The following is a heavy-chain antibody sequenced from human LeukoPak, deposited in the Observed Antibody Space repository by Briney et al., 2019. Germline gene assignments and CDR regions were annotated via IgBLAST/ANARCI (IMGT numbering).Heavy chain of an antibody. D-gene: IGHD2-2*01. Sequence: PSETLSLTCAVYGGSFSGYYWSWIRQPPGKGLEWIGEINHSGSTNYNPSLKSRVTISVYTSKNQFSLKLSSVTAADTAVYYCARAKRLKCSSTSCYLFDYWGQGTLVTVSS. CDR3: ARAKRLKCSSTSCYLFDY. CDR2: INHSGST. J-gene: IGHJ4*02. V-gene: IGHV4-34*01. CDR1: GGSFSGYY.